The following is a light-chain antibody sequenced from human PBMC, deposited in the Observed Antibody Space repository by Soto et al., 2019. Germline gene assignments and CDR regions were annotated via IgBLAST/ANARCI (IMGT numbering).Light chain of an antibody. CDR2: HVS. CDR3: MQGTHWPYT. V-gene: IGKV2-30*01. J-gene: IGKJ2*01. Sequence: VRTQPPLPCPATLEQPASLSSRLTQTLSSRVGHTCLSWFQQGPGQSPSRLIFHVSDRDSGAPDRFSGSGSGTDFTLEISRVEAEDVGIYYCMQGTHWPYTFGQGTKLEIK. CDR1: QTLSSRVGHTC.